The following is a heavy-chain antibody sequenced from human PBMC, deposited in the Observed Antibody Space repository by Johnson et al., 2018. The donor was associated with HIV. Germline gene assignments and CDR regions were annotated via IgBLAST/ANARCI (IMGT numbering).Heavy chain of an antibody. D-gene: IGHD5-18*01. V-gene: IGHV3-7*01. CDR2: IKQAGSET. Sequence: MLLVESGGGVVRPGGSLRLSCAASGFIFDDYGMSWVRQAPGQGLEWVANIKQAGSETFYEDTVKGRFIISIDNARNSVFLQMNSLRAEDTAVYYCAGDGGIQLWSAFDIWGQGTMVTVSS. CDR3: AGDGGIQLWSAFDI. J-gene: IGHJ3*02. CDR1: GFIFDDYG.